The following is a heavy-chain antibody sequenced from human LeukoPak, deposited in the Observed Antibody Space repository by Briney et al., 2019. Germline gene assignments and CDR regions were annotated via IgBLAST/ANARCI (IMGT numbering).Heavy chain of an antibody. CDR3: ARAGYSSGWYYFDL. CDR2: IYYSWST. Sequence: PSETLSLTCTVAGGSISSSSYYWCWIRQPPGKGLEWIGSIYYSWSTYYNPSLKSQVTISVDTSNNNFYLQLSSVTAADTAVYYCARAGYSSGWYYFDLWGQGTLVTVSS. J-gene: IGHJ4*02. V-gene: IGHV4-39*02. CDR1: GGSISSSSYY. D-gene: IGHD6-19*01.